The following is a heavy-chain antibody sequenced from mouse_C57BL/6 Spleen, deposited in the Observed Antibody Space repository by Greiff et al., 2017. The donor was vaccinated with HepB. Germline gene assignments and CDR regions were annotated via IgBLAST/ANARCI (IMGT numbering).Heavy chain of an antibody. V-gene: IGHV2-2*01. CDR1: GFSLTSYG. J-gene: IGHJ4*01. CDR3: ARTGDYGVYYAMDY. Sequence: VQRVESGPGLVQPSQSLSITCTVSGFSLTSYGVHWVRQSPGKGLEWLGVIWSGGSTDYNAAFISRLSISKDNSKSQVFFKMNSLQADDTAIYYCARTGDYGVYYAMDYWGQGTSVTVSS. D-gene: IGHD2-4*01. CDR2: IWSGGST.